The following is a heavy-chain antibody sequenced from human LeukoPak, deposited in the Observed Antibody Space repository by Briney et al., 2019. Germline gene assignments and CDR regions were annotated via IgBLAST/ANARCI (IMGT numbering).Heavy chain of an antibody. J-gene: IGHJ4*02. Sequence: GGSLRLSCAVSGITFSTYNMNWVRQAPGKGLEWVSSISTSSGYIFYADSLKGRVTISRDNAKNSLYLQMNSLRAEDTAVYYCVRGKKPGWDMSYFDYWGQGILVTVSS. CDR2: ISTSSGYI. D-gene: IGHD1-14*01. CDR3: VRGKKPGWDMSYFDY. V-gene: IGHV3-21*01. CDR1: GITFSTYN.